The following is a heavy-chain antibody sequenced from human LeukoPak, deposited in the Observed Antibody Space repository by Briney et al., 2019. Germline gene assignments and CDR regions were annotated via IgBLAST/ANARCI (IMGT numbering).Heavy chain of an antibody. CDR3: ARDLKVGATTGGLVMSGPIYYYYYMDV. Sequence: ASVKVSCKASGYTFTSYYMHWVRQAPGQGLEWMGIINPSGGSTSYAQRFQGRVTMTRDMSTSTVYMELSGLRSEDTAVYYCARDLKVGATTGGLVMSGPIYYYYYMDVWGKGTTVTVSS. CDR1: GYTFTSYY. D-gene: IGHD1-26*01. CDR2: INPSGGST. V-gene: IGHV1-46*01. J-gene: IGHJ6*03.